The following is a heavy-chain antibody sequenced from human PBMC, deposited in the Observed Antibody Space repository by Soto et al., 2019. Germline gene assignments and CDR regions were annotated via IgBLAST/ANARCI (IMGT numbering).Heavy chain of an antibody. CDR1: GFTFSSYS. CDR3: ARYQTTVTTLDY. J-gene: IGHJ4*02. D-gene: IGHD4-17*01. V-gene: IGHV3-21*01. Sequence: EVQLVESGGGLVKPGGSLRLSCAASGFTFSSYSMNWVRQAPGKGLEWVSSISSSSSYIYYADSVKGRFTISRDNAKNSLYLQMNSLRAEDTAVYYCARYQTTVTTLDYWGQGTLVTVSS. CDR2: ISSSSSYI.